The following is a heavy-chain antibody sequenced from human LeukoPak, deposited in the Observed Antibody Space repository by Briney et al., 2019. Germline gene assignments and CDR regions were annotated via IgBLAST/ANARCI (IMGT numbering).Heavy chain of an antibody. D-gene: IGHD3-3*01. CDR2: ISSSSSYI. CDR3: ARGAYDYDFWSGYLN. CDR1: GFTFSSYS. Sequence: GGSLTLSCAASGFTFSSYSMNWVRQAPGKGLAWVSSISSSSSYIYYADSVKGRFTISRDNAKNSLYLQMNSLRAEDTAVYYCARGAYDYDFWSGYLNWGQGTLVTVSS. V-gene: IGHV3-21*01. J-gene: IGHJ4*02.